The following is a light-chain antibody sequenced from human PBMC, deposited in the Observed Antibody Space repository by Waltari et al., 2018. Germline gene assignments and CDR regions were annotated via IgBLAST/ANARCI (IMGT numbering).Light chain of an antibody. Sequence: DIQMTQSPSTLSASVGDRITITCRASQDIRSWLAWYQQKPGKAPELLIDKASTLHGGVPSRFSGSGSGTEFTFTISSLQPDDFATYYCQQYDAYSRTFGQGTKVEVK. J-gene: IGKJ1*01. V-gene: IGKV1-5*03. CDR3: QQYDAYSRT. CDR1: QDIRSW. CDR2: KAS.